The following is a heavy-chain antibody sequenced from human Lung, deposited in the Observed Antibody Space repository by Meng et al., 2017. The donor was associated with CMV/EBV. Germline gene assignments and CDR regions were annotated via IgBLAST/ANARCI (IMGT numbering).Heavy chain of an antibody. CDR2: IWHSGDTT. V-gene: IGHV4-34*01. CDR1: GGSLSGYY. J-gene: IGHJ4*02. Sequence: SETLSLTCGIYGGSLSGYYWSWIRQTPGKGLEWIGEIWHSGDTTNYNPSLKSRVTISIDTSKKQFSLKLSAVTAADTAVYYCARQYSSAYYADYWGQGTLVTVSS. CDR3: ARQYSSAYYADY. D-gene: IGHD6-6*01.